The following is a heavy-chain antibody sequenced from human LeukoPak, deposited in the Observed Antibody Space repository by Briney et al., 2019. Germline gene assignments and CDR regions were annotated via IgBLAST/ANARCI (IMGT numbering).Heavy chain of an antibody. CDR2: IYPGDSDT. V-gene: IGHV5-51*01. J-gene: IGHJ4*02. Sequence: GESLKISCKGSGYSFTSYGIGWVRHMPGKGLEWMGIIYPGDSDTRYSPSFQGQGTISADKSISTAYLQWSSLKASDTAMYYCTRMTYYYDSSGFDFDYWGQGTLVTVSS. CDR3: TRMTYYYDSSGFDFDY. D-gene: IGHD3-22*01. CDR1: GYSFTSYG.